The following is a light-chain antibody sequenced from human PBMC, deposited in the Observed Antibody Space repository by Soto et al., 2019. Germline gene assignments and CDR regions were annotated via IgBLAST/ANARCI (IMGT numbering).Light chain of an antibody. Sequence: SYELTQPHSVSVATAQTGRITCGGNNIESKSVHWYQQRPGQAPVLVLYDDGNRPSGIPERLSGSNSGSTATLTISSVEASDEADYFCQVWDISSDQYLFGPGTKVTVL. CDR2: DDG. CDR3: QVWDISSDQYL. V-gene: IGLV3-21*02. CDR1: NIESKS. J-gene: IGLJ1*01.